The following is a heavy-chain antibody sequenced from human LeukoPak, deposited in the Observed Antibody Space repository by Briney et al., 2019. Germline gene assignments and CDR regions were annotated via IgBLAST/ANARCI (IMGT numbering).Heavy chain of an antibody. CDR1: GGSISSSSYY. Sequence: SETLSLTCTVSGGSISSSSYYWGWIRQPPGKGLEWIGSIYYSGSTSYNPSLKSRVTISVDTSKNHFSLKLSSMTAADTAVYYCAREMGGYYGSGTFRYYYYYMDVWGKGTTVTVSS. CDR2: IYYSGST. V-gene: IGHV4-39*07. CDR3: AREMGGYYGSGTFRYYYYYMDV. J-gene: IGHJ6*03. D-gene: IGHD3-10*01.